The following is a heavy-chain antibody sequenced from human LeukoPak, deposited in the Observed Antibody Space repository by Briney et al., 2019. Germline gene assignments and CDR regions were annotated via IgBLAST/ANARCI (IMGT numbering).Heavy chain of an antibody. Sequence: ASVKVSCKASGGTFSSYAISWVRQAPGQGLEWMGRINPNSGGTNYAQKFQGRVTMTRDTSISTAYMELSRLRSDDTAVYYCARVKVRATVTTPTSYFDYWGQGTLVTVSS. CDR1: GGTFSSYA. CDR2: INPNSGGT. V-gene: IGHV1-2*06. CDR3: ARVKVRATVTTPTSYFDY. J-gene: IGHJ4*02. D-gene: IGHD4-17*01.